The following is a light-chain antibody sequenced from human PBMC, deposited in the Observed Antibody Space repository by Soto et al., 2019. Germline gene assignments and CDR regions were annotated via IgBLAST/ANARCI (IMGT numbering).Light chain of an antibody. CDR2: VNGDGTH. J-gene: IGLJ2*01. CDR3: QAWGTGIV. Sequence: QLVLTQSPSASASLGASVKLTCTLSSGHSNYAIAWHQQQPEKGPRYLMRVNGDGTHSQGDGIPDRFSGSSSGAERYLTSSSLQSEDEADYYCQAWGTGIVFGGGTKVTVL. V-gene: IGLV4-69*01. CDR1: SGHSNYA.